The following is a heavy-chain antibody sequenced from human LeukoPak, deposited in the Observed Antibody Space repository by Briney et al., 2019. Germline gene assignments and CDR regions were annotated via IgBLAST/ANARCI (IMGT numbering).Heavy chain of an antibody. CDR2: INTNTGNP. CDR3: ARGSGSSIVGYYDFWSGYHNWFDP. D-gene: IGHD3-3*01. Sequence: SVKVSCKASGGTFSSYAMNWVRQAPGQGLEWMGWINTNTGNPTYAQGFTGRFVFSLDTSVSTAYLQISSLKAEDTAVYYCARGSGSSIVGYYDFWSGYHNWFDPWGQGTLVTVSS. V-gene: IGHV7-4-1*02. J-gene: IGHJ5*02. CDR1: GGTFSSYA.